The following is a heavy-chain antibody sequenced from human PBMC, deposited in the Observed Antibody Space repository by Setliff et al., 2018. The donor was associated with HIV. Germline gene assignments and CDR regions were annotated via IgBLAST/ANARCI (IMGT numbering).Heavy chain of an antibody. V-gene: IGHV3-7*03. CDR2: IKQDGSEK. CDR3: AKDVKPAESTGWYQFDR. D-gene: IGHD6-19*01. J-gene: IGHJ4*02. Sequence: PGGSLRLSCAASGFTFSNYWMSWVRQAPGKGLEWVAHIKQDGSEKNHVDSVKGRFTVSRDNSKITMYLEMESLRTDDTALYYCAKDVKPAESTGWYQFDRWGQGTLVTVSA. CDR1: GFTFSNYW.